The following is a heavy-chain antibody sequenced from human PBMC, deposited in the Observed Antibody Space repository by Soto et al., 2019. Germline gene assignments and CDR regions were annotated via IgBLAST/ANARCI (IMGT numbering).Heavy chain of an antibody. D-gene: IGHD6-19*01. J-gene: IGHJ4*02. CDR1: GFTFSSYS. Sequence: EVQLVESGGGLVKPGGSLRLSCAASGFTFSSYSMKWVRQAPGKGLEWVSLISSSSSYIYYADSVKGRFTISRDNAKNSLYLQMNSLRAEDTATYYCARVVYSSGWLPDYWGQGTLVTVSS. CDR3: ARVVYSSGWLPDY. V-gene: IGHV3-21*01. CDR2: ISSSSSYI.